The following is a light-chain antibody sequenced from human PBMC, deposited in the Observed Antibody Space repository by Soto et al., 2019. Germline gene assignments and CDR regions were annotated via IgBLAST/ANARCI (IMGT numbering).Light chain of an antibody. Sequence: DIQLTQSPSSVSASVGDRVTITCRASQGISSWLAWYQQKSGKAPQLLIYAASTLQSGVPSRFSGSGSGTDFTLTISSLQPEDFATYFCQQGYSRPRTFGQGTKVDIK. CDR2: AAS. V-gene: IGKV1-12*01. CDR1: QGISSW. J-gene: IGKJ1*01. CDR3: QQGYSRPRT.